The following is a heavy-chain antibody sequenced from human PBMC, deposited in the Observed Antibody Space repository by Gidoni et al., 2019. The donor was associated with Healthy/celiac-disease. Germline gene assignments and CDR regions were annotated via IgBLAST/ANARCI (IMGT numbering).Heavy chain of an antibody. Sequence: EAQLVESGGGLVKPGRSLRLSCTASGITFGVCAVSWFRQAPGKGLEWVGFIRSKAYGGTTEYAASVKGRFTISRDDSKSIAYLQMNSLKTEDTAVYYCTRDLRREITFGGVIAPMFDYWGQGTLVTVSS. J-gene: IGHJ4*02. CDR1: GITFGVCA. CDR3: TRDLRREITFGGVIAPMFDY. V-gene: IGHV3-49*05. CDR2: IRSKAYGGTT. D-gene: IGHD3-16*02.